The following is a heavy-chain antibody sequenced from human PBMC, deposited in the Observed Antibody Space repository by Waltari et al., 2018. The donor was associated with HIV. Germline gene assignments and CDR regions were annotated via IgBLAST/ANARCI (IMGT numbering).Heavy chain of an antibody. CDR1: GFTFGVYA. CDR2: TRSKTYGGTT. Sequence: EVQLVESGGGLVQPGRSLRLSCTASGFTFGVYAMSWVRQAPGRGGEWVVFTRSKTYGGTTEYAASVKGRFTISRDDSKSIAYLQMNSLKSEDTAVYYCSRVGAAAAVTLDYWGQGTLVTVSS. D-gene: IGHD6-13*01. J-gene: IGHJ4*02. CDR3: SRVGAAAAVTLDY. V-gene: IGHV3-49*04.